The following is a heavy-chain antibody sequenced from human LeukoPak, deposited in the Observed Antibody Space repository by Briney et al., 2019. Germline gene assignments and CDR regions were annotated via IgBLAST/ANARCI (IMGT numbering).Heavy chain of an antibody. CDR2: ISGSGGNT. D-gene: IGHD6-19*01. Sequence: GGSLRLSCAAPGFTFSSYAMSWVRQAPGKGLYWVSAISGSGGNTYYADSVKGRFTISRDNAKNSLYLQMNSLRAEDTAVYYCASGYTSGAWGQGTLVTVSS. V-gene: IGHV3-23*01. CDR3: ASGYTSGA. CDR1: GFTFSSYA. J-gene: IGHJ3*01.